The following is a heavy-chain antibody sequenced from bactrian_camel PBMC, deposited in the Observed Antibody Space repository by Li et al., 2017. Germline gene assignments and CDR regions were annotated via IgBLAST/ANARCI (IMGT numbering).Heavy chain of an antibody. D-gene: IGHD8*01. J-gene: IGHJ4*01. CDR1: GYYKFSSAC. CDR3: ATATDCRWTGYPTWTPMANY. V-gene: IGHV3S1*01. Sequence: HVQLVESGGGSVQAGGSLKLSCGVSGYYKFSSACMAWFRQAPGKEREGVAAIYTGDGGTDYADSVKGRFTISQDQAKNTVYLHMNNLKPEDTAMYYCATATDCRWTGYPTWTPMANYWGQGTQVTVS. CDR2: IYTGDGGT.